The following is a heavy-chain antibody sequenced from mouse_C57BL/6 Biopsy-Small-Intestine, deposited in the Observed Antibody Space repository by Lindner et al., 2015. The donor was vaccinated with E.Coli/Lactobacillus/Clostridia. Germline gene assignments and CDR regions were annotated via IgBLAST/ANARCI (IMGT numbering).Heavy chain of an antibody. CDR3: ARRHSSGPFDY. J-gene: IGHJ2*01. Sequence: VQLQESGPELVKPGASVKISCKASGYSFTGYYMNWVKQSPEKSLEWIGEINPSTGGTTYNQKFKAKATLTVDKSSSTACMQLKSLTSEDSAVYYCARRHSSGPFDYWGQGTTLTVSS. CDR2: INPSTGGT. V-gene: IGHV1-42*01. CDR1: GYSFTGYY. D-gene: IGHD3-1*01.